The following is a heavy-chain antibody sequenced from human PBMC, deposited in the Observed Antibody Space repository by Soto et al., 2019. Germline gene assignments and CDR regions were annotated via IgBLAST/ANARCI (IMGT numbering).Heavy chain of an antibody. CDR2: ISYDGSNK. CDR3: AKGSIAGAGTPFDY. V-gene: IGHV3-30*18. Sequence: QVQLVESGGGVVQPGRSLRLSCAASGFTFSSYGMHWVRQAPGKGLEWVAVISYDGSNKYYADSVKGRFTISRDNSKNTLYLQMNSLRAEDTAVYYCAKGSIAGAGTPFDYWGQGTLVTVSS. J-gene: IGHJ4*02. CDR1: GFTFSSYG. D-gene: IGHD6-13*01.